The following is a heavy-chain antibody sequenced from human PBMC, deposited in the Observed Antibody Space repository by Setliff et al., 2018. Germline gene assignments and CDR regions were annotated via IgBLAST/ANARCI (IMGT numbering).Heavy chain of an antibody. V-gene: IGHV4-59*08. CDR3: ARHALSFDSAWDV. D-gene: IGHD3-9*01. CDR1: GDSIFDNY. CDR2: ISYTGST. Sequence: PSETLSLTCSVSGDSIFDNYWSWIRQSPGRGLEWIAYISYTGSTNYNPSLKSRVTISLDTSKNQFSLNLNSATAADTAVYYCARHALSFDSAWDVWGKGTTVTAPQ. J-gene: IGHJ6*04.